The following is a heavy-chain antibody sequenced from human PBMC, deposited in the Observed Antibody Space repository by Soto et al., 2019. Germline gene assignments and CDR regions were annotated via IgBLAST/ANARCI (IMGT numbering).Heavy chain of an antibody. J-gene: IGHJ6*02. CDR2: IYYSGST. CDR3: ASGVGYFDWGTDYYGMDV. V-gene: IGHV4-31*03. CDR1: GGSISSGGYY. Sequence: SETLSLTCTVSGGSISSGGYYWILIRQHPGKGLEWIGYIYYSGSTYYNPSLKSRVTISVDTSKNQFSLKLSSVTAADTAVYYCASGVGYFDWGTDYYGMDVWGQGTTVTVSS. D-gene: IGHD3-9*01.